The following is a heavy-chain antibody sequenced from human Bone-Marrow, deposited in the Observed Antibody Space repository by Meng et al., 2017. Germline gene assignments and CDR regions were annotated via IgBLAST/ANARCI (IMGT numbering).Heavy chain of an antibody. J-gene: IGHJ4*02. V-gene: IGHV3-9*03. D-gene: IGHD4-17*01. CDR3: ARGVSYGDY. CDR2: ISWNSGSI. Sequence: SLKISCAASGFTFDDYAMHWVRQAPGKGLEWVSGISWNSGSIGYADSVKGRFTISRDNAKNSLYLQMNSLRAEDMALYYCARGVSYGDYWGQGTLVTVSS. CDR1: GFTFDDYA.